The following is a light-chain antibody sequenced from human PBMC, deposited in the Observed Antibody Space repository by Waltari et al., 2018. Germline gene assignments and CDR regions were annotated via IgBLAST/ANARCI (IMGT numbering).Light chain of an antibody. Sequence: QSALPQPASVSRSPGQSITISSTGTSRDVGTSNLVSWYHHRPGKPPKLIIYGVSKRPSGVSNRFSGSKSGNTASLTISGLRTEDEADYYCCSYAGGSAFVFGTGTKITVL. CDR3: CSYAGGSAFV. CDR1: SRDVGTSNL. J-gene: IGLJ1*01. V-gene: IGLV2-23*02. CDR2: GVS.